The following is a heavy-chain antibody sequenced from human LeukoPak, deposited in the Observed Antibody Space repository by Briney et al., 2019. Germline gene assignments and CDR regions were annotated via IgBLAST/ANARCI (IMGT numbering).Heavy chain of an antibody. CDR1: GYTLTSYV. CDR2: INTNTGKS. CDR3: ARDRRYGVLLPSGDDPAFDY. J-gene: IGHJ4*02. V-gene: IGHV7-4-1*02. D-gene: IGHD5/OR15-5a*01. Sequence: ASVKVSCKASGYTLTSYVMNWVRQAPGQGLEWMGWINTNTGKSTYAQAFTGRFVFSLDTSVRTAYLQISSLEAEDTAVYYCARDRRYGVLLPSGDDPAFDYWGQGTLITVSS.